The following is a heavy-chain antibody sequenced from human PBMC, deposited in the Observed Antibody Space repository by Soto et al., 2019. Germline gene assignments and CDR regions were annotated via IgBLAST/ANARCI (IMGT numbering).Heavy chain of an antibody. CDR1: GYTFTNYG. CDR3: ARDQEGFGNSDY. J-gene: IGHJ4*02. Sequence: ASVKVSCKASGYTFTNYGISWVRQAPGQGLEWMGGIIPIFGTANYAQKFQGRVTITADESTSTAYMELSSLRSEDTAVYYCARDQEGFGNSDYWGQGTLVTVSS. V-gene: IGHV1-69*13. D-gene: IGHD3-10*01. CDR2: IIPIFGTA.